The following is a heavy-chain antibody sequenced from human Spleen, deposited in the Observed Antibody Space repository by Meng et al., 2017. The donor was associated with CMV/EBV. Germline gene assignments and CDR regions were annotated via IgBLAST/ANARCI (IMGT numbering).Heavy chain of an antibody. CDR3: VTDVYSQPLVAPGSGYFDY. CDR1: FKSYA. J-gene: IGHJ4*02. CDR2: IIPVFGTV. V-gene: IGHV1-69*01. D-gene: IGHD2-2*01. Sequence: FKSYAFNWVRQSPGQGLEWMGGIIPVFGTVKYAQKFQDRVTITEDESTHLIHMELNSLTSDDTAVFYCVTDVYSQPLVAPGSGYFDYWGQGALVTVSS.